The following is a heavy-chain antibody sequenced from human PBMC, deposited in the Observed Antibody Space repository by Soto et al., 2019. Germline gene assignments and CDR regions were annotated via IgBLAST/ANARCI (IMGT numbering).Heavy chain of an antibody. Sequence: SVKVSCKASGGTFSSYAISWVRQAPGQGLEWMGGIIPIFGTANYAQKFQGRVTITADESTSTAYMELSSLRSEDTAVYYCARAGVASNVGDIVATIWENWFDPWGQGTLVTVS. V-gene: IGHV1-69*13. CDR1: GGTFSSYA. CDR2: IIPIFGTA. D-gene: IGHD5-12*01. J-gene: IGHJ5*02. CDR3: ARAGVASNVGDIVATIWENWFDP.